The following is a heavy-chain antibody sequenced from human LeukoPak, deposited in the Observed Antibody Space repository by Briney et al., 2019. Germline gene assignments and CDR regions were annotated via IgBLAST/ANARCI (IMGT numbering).Heavy chain of an antibody. J-gene: IGHJ4*02. CDR1: GGSISNDSYY. Sequence: SETLSLTCTVSGGSISNDSYYWSWIRQPAGKGLEWIGRIYISGSTNYNPSPKSRVTISVDTSKNQFSLKLSSVTAADTAVYYCVSSPKGRFLEWLSGYWGQGTLVTVSS. CDR2: IYISGST. CDR3: VSSPKGRFLEWLSGY. D-gene: IGHD3-3*01. V-gene: IGHV4-61*02.